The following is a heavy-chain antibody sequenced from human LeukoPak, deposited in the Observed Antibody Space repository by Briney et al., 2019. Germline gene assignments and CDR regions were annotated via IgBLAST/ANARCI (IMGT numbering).Heavy chain of an antibody. CDR1: GYSISSGYY. CDR3: ARGGVVVVAATFPRWFDP. D-gene: IGHD2-15*01. Sequence: PSETLSLTCTVSGYSISSGYYWGCIRQPPGKGLEWIGSFDQSGSTYYNPSLKSRVTISVDTSKNQFSLKLSSVTAADTAVYYCARGGVVVVAATFPRWFDPWGQGTLVTVSS. V-gene: IGHV4-38-2*02. CDR2: FDQSGST. J-gene: IGHJ5*02.